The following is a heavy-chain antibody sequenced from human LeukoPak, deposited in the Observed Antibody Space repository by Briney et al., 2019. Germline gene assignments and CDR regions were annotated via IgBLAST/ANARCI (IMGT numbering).Heavy chain of an antibody. CDR1: GFTFSSHW. J-gene: IGHJ4*02. CDR2: INSDGSSI. V-gene: IGHV3-74*01. CDR3: ARRGNYPFDY. Sequence: TGGSLRLSCAASGFTFSSHWMHWVRQAPGKGLVWVSRINSDGSSISYADSVKGRFTISRDNAKNTLYLQMNSLRAEDTAMYYCARRGNYPFDYWGQGTLVTVSS. D-gene: IGHD1-7*01.